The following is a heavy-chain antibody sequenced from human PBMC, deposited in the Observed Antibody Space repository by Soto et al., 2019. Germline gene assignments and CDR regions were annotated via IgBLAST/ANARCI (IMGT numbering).Heavy chain of an antibody. CDR1: RFSFTYYW. J-gene: IGHJ6*02. D-gene: IGHD3-10*01. CDR2: IYPDDSKT. V-gene: IGHV5-51*01. Sequence: GESLKISCKGSRFSFTYYWIGWVRQMPGKGLEWMGIIYPDDSKTIYSPSFQGQVTISADKSISTAYLQWSSLKASGTAMYYCARHPTYYYRGIYYYNGLDVWGQGTTVTVSS. CDR3: ARHPTYYYRGIYYYNGLDV.